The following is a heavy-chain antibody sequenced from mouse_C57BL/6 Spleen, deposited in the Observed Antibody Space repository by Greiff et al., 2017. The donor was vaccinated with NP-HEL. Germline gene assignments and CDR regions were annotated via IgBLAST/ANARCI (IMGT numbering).Heavy chain of an antibody. Sequence: VQLQQSGPELVKPGASVKISCKASGYAFSSSWMNWVKQRPGKGLEWIGRIYPGDGDTNYNGKFKGKATLTADKSSSTAYMQLSSLTSEDSAVYCCARSGLGVVYYFDYWGQGTTLTVSS. V-gene: IGHV1-82*01. J-gene: IGHJ2*01. CDR1: GYAFSSSW. CDR3: ARSGLGVVYYFDY. CDR2: IYPGDGDT. D-gene: IGHD3-3*01.